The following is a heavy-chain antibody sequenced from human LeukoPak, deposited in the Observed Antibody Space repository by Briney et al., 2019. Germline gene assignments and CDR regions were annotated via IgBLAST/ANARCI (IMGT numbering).Heavy chain of an antibody. CDR3: ARGGRFGELSSSL. CDR2: INTDGSST. CDR1: AFTFRSYW. V-gene: IGHV3-74*01. Sequence: GGSLRLSCKASAFTFRSYWMHWVRQAPGKGLAWVSRINTDGSSTTYADSVKGRFTIFRDNARNTLYLQMNSLRADDTALYFCARGGRFGELSSSLWGQGTLVTVSS. J-gene: IGHJ4*02. D-gene: IGHD3-10*01.